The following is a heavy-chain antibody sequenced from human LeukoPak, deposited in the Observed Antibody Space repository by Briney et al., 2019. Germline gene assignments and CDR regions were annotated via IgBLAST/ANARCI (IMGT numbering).Heavy chain of an antibody. Sequence: GGSLRPSCAASGFTFSSYSMNWVRQAPGKGLEWVSSISSSSSYIYYADSVKGRFTISRDNAKNSLYLQMNSLRAEDTAVYYCARETIVGVPAAIGPNWFDPWGQGTLVTVSS. J-gene: IGHJ5*02. CDR3: ARETIVGVPAAIGPNWFDP. CDR2: ISSSSSYI. CDR1: GFTFSSYS. V-gene: IGHV3-21*01. D-gene: IGHD2-2*02.